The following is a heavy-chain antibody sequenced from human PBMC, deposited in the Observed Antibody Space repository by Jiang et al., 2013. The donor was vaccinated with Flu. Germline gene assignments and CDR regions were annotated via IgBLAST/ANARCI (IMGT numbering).Heavy chain of an antibody. Sequence: KGLEWVAVISYDGSNKYYADSVKGRFTISRDNSKNTLYLQMNSLRAEDTAVYYCARAGRPPTEIAVAGQIDYWGQGTLVTVSS. V-gene: IGHV3-30-3*01. CDR2: ISYDGSNK. D-gene: IGHD6-19*01. CDR3: ARAGRPPTEIAVAGQIDY. J-gene: IGHJ4*02.